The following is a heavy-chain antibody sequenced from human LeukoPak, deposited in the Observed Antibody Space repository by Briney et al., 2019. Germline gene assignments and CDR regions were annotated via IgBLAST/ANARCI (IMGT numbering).Heavy chain of an antibody. J-gene: IGHJ6*03. CDR2: INPSGGST. V-gene: IGHV1-46*01. CDR3: ARDVGYYGSGSYYNPNYYYYYMDV. D-gene: IGHD3-10*01. CDR1: GYTFTSYY. Sequence: ASVKVSCTASGYTFTSYYMHWVRQAPGQGLEWMGIINPSGGSTSYAQKFQGRVTMTRDMSTSTVYMELSSLRSEDTAVYYCARDVGYYGSGSYYNPNYYYYYMDVWGKGTTVTVSS.